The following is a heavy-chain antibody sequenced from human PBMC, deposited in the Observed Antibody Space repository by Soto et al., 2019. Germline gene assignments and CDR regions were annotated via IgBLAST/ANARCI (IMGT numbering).Heavy chain of an antibody. D-gene: IGHD3-9*01. Sequence: GASVKVSCKASGGTFSSYTISWVRQAPGQGLEWMGRIIPILGIANYAQKFQGRVTITADKSTSTAYMELSSLRSEDTAVYYCARDNNDISTGTPRYYYYYGMDVWGQGTTVTVSS. CDR1: GGTFSSYT. J-gene: IGHJ6*02. CDR3: ARDNNDISTGTPRYYYYYGMDV. CDR2: IIPILGIA. V-gene: IGHV1-69*04.